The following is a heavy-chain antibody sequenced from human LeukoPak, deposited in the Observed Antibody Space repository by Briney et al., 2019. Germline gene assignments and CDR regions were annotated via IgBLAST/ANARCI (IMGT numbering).Heavy chain of an antibody. CDR2: IYSGGST. J-gene: IGHJ5*02. Sequence: GGSLRLSCAASGFTFSNYEMSWVRQAPGKGLEWVSVIYSGGSTYYADSVKGRFTISRDNSKNTLYLQMNSLRAEDTAVYYCAGGQDYYGSGSYWFDPWGQGTLVTVSS. CDR3: AGGQDYYGSGSYWFDP. D-gene: IGHD3-10*01. CDR1: GFTFSNYE. V-gene: IGHV3-53*01.